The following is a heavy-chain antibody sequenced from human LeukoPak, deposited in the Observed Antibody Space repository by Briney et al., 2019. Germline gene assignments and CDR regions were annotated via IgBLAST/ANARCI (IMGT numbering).Heavy chain of an antibody. V-gene: IGHV1-3*01. J-gene: IGHJ4*02. Sequence: PGGSLRLSCAASGFTFSSYAMHWVRQAPGQRLEWMGWINAGNGNTKYSQKFQGRVTITRDTSASTAYMELSSLRSEDTAVYYCARVKNGDYEDYWGQGTLVTVSS. CDR3: ARVKNGDYEDY. D-gene: IGHD4-17*01. CDR2: INAGNGNT. CDR1: GFTFSSYA.